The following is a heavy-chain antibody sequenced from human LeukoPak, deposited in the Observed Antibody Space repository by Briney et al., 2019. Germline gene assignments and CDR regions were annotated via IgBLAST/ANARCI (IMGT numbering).Heavy chain of an antibody. D-gene: IGHD4-17*01. Sequence: ASVKVSCKASSYTFTSYGISWVRQAPGQGLEWMGWVSAYNVNTNYAQKLQGRVTMTTDTSRSTAYMELRSLRSDDTAVYYCARDLGHDYGDYYVDFWGQGTLVTVSS. CDR3: ARDLGHDYGDYYVDF. CDR1: SYTFTSYG. J-gene: IGHJ4*02. CDR2: VSAYNVNT. V-gene: IGHV1-18*04.